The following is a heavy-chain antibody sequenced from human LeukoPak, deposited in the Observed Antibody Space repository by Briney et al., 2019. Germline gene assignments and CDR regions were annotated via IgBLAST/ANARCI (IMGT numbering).Heavy chain of an antibody. CDR1: GGSISSSSYY. CDR3: ARKGTTYYDYIWGSYRDKYYFDY. V-gene: IGHV4-39*01. Sequence: SETLSLTRTVSGGSISSSSYYWGWIRQPPGKGLEWIGSIYYSGSTYYNPSLKSRVTISVDTSKNQFSLKLSSVTAADTAVYYCARKGTTYYDYIWGSYRDKYYFDYWGQGTLVTVSS. J-gene: IGHJ4*02. CDR2: IYYSGST. D-gene: IGHD3-16*02.